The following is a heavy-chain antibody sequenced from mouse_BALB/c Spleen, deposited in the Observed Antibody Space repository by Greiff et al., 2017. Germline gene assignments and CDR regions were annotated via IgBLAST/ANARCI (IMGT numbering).Heavy chain of an antibody. J-gene: IGHJ1*01. CDR3: AAGGPWYFDV. D-gene: IGHD3-3*01. CDR2: ISYDGSN. CDR1: GYSITSGYY. Sequence: ESGPGLVKPSQSLSLTCSVTGYSITSGYYWNWIRQFPGNKLEWMGYISYDGSNNYNPSLKNRISITRDTSKNQFFLKLNSVTTEDTATYYCAAGGPWYFDVWGAGTTVTVSS. V-gene: IGHV3-6*02.